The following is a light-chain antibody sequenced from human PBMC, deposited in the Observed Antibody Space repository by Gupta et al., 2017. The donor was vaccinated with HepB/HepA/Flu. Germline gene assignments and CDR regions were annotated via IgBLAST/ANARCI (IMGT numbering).Light chain of an antibody. CDR2: DTT. CDR3: LLTYNNFRV. V-gene: IGLV7-46*01. J-gene: IGLJ3*02. CDR1: TGVVTSGHY. Sequence: QAVVTQEPSLTVSPGGAVTLTCGSSTGVVTSGHYPYWFQQKPGQAPKTLIYDTTNKHSWTPARFSGSLRGGKAALTLSGAQPEDEAEYYCLLTYNNFRVLGGGTRLTVL.